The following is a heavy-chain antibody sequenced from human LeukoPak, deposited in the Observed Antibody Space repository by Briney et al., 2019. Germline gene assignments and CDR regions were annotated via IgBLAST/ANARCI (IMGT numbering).Heavy chain of an antibody. Sequence: PSGTLSLTCTVSGGSISSGSYYWSWIRQPAGKGLEWIGPIYTSGSTNYNPSLKSRVTISVDTSKNQFSLKLSSVTAADTAVYYCARDTGSHYYDSSGYYYAYYFDYWGQGTLVTVSS. CDR1: GGSISSGSYY. CDR2: IYTSGST. CDR3: ARDTGSHYYDSSGYYYAYYFDY. D-gene: IGHD3-22*01. V-gene: IGHV4-61*02. J-gene: IGHJ4*02.